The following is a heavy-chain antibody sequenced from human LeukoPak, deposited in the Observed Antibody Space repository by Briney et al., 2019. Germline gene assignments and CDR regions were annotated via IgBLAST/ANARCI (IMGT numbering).Heavy chain of an antibody. CDR2: INHSGST. V-gene: IGHV4-34*01. CDR1: GGSFSGYY. J-gene: IGHJ6*02. D-gene: IGHD2-2*01. CDR3: ARGLFVVVPAVYYYYYYGMDV. Sequence: SETLSLTCAVYGGSFSGYYWSWIRQPPGKGLEWIGEINHSGSTNYNPSLKSRVTISVDTSKNQFSLKLSSVTAADTAVYYCARGLFVVVPAVYYYYYYGMDVWGQGTTVTVSS.